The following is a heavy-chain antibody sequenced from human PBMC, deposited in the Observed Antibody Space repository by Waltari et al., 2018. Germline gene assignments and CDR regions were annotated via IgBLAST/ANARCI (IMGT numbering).Heavy chain of an antibody. CDR3: ARIIGASYGGGTFDY. D-gene: IGHD2-8*01. Sequence: QVPLRESGPALVKPTQTLTLTCTFSGFSLTTGGMCVGWIRQPPGKALEWLARVDWDDEKFYSTSLRTRLSISKDTSKNQVVLTMSNMDPVDTATYYCARIIGASYGGGTFDYWGQESWSPSPQ. CDR2: VDWDDEK. J-gene: IGHJ4*01. V-gene: IGHV2-70*17. CDR1: GFSLTTGGMC.